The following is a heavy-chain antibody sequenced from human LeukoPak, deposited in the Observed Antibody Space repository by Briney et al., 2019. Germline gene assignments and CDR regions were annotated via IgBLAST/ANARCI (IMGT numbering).Heavy chain of an antibody. V-gene: IGHV3-21*01. CDR2: ISSSRSYI. CDR1: GFTFSSYS. D-gene: IGHD3-22*01. Sequence: GGSLSLSCAASGFTFSSYSMNWVRQAPGKGLEWVSSISSSRSYIYYAASVKGQFTISRDNAKNSLYLQMNSLRAEDTAVYYCARVFGGDYYYDSSGPSSYWGKGTLVTVSS. CDR3: ARVFGGDYYYDSSGPSSY. J-gene: IGHJ4*02.